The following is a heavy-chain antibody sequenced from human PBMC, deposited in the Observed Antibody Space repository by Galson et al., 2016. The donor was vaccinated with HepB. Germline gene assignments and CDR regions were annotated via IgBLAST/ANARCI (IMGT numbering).Heavy chain of an antibody. CDR2: LGGSGPRS. CDR1: GFTFDSYS. Sequence: SLRLSCAASGFTFDSYSMHWVRQAPGKGVKWVASLGGSGPRSYHADSVKGRFTISRDSSKNTLYLQMNSLTADDTATYYCVQGSTAPAVWGKGTTVTVSS. V-gene: IGHV3-23*01. CDR3: VQGSTAPAV. D-gene: IGHD1-26*01. J-gene: IGHJ6*04.